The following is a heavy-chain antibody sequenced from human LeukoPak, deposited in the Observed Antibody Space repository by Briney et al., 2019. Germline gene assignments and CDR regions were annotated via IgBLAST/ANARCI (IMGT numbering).Heavy chain of an antibody. CDR2: ISSSGSTI. D-gene: IGHD1-1*01. CDR3: ARSGERGAFDI. Sequence: AGSLRLSCAASGFTFSSYEMNWVRQPPPKGLEWVSYISSSGSTIYYSDSVKGRFTISRDNAKNSLFLQMNSLRTEDTAVYYCARSGERGAFDIWGQGTMVTVSS. J-gene: IGHJ3*02. CDR1: GFTFSSYE. V-gene: IGHV3-48*03.